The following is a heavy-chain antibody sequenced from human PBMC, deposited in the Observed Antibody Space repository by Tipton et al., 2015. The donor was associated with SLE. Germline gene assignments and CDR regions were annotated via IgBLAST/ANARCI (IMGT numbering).Heavy chain of an antibody. J-gene: IGHJ4*02. CDR2: ISSGGLT. D-gene: IGHD4-11*01. CDR3: ARDDYNPFDY. Sequence: SLRLSCAASGFSVSSKYMNWVRQPPGKGLEWVSVISSGGLTDYADSVKGRFTISRDSSKNILYLQMNSLRAEDTAIYYCARDDYNPFDYWGQGTLVTVSS. V-gene: IGHV3-53*01. CDR1: GFSVSSKY.